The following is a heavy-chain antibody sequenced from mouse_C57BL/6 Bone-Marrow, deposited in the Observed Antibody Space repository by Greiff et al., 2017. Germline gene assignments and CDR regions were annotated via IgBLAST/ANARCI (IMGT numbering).Heavy chain of an antibody. J-gene: IGHJ4*01. Sequence: EVMLVESGGGLVKPGGSLKLSCAASGFTFSDYGMHWVRQAPEKGLEWVAYISSGSSTISYADTVTGRFTITRDNAKNTLFLQMTSLRSEDTAMYYCAGKGVRRYAMDYWGQGTSVTVSS. V-gene: IGHV5-17*01. CDR3: AGKGVRRYAMDY. D-gene: IGHD2-14*01. CDR2: ISSGSSTI. CDR1: GFTFSDYG.